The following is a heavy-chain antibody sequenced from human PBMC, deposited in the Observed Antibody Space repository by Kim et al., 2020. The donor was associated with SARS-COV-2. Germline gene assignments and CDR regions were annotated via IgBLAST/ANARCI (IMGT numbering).Heavy chain of an antibody. D-gene: IGHD3-10*01. Sequence: RFTLSRDNAKNSLYVQMNSLRAEDTAVYYCARDTTMVRGVIIRRDDAFDIWGQGTMVTVSS. V-gene: IGHV3-11*06. J-gene: IGHJ3*02. CDR3: ARDTTMVRGVIIRRDDAFDI.